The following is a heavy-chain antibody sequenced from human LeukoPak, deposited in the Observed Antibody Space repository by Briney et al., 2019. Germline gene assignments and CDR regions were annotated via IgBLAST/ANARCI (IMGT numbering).Heavy chain of an antibody. V-gene: IGHV1-46*01. CDR1: GYTFTSYY. D-gene: IGHD1-26*01. Sequence: ASVKVSCKASGYTFTSYYMHWVRQAPGQGLEWMGIINPSGGSTSYAQKFQGRVTMTRDTSTSTVYMELSCLRSEDTAVYYCAREMWDIVGATDGWFDPWGQGTLVTVSS. CDR2: INPSGGST. J-gene: IGHJ5*02. CDR3: AREMWDIVGATDGWFDP.